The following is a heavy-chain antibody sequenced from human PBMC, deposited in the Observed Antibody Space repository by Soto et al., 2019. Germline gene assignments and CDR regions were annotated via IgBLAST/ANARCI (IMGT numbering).Heavy chain of an antibody. CDR3: TRTADFTSAFDV. J-gene: IGHJ3*01. V-gene: IGHV3-13*01. D-gene: IGHD2-21*02. CDR2: INVAGNT. Sequence: TGGSLRLSCAASGFTFSNYDMHWVRQAAGKGLQWVANINVAGNTYYPVSVKGRFTISREDAQNSVYLHINSLRAEDTAVYYCTRTADFTSAFDVLGQGTMVTVSS. CDR1: GFTFSNYD.